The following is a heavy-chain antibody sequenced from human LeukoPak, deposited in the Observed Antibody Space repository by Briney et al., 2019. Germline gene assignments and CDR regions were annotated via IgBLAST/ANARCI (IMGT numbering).Heavy chain of an antibody. J-gene: IGHJ4*02. CDR3: AKRGVVIRVILVGFHKEAYYFDC. D-gene: IGHD3-22*01. CDR1: GITLSNYG. Sequence: GSLTLSCAVSGITLSNYGMSWVRQAPGKGLEWVAGISVSGGSTNYAASVKGRFTISRTNRKNTWYLQMNSLRVEDTAVYFCAKRGVVIRVILVGFHKEAYYFDCWGQGALVTVSS. CDR2: ISVSGGST. V-gene: IGHV3-23*01.